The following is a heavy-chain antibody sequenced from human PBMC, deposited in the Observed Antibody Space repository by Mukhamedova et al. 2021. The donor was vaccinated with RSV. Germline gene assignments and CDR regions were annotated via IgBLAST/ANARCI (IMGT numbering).Heavy chain of an antibody. CDR3: TRHWALYSYAPKPG. Sequence: VKGRFTISRDDSKNTAYLQMNSLKTEDTAVYYCTRHWALYSYAPKPGWGQGTLVTVSS. J-gene: IGHJ4*02. V-gene: IGHV3-73*01. D-gene: IGHD5-18*01.